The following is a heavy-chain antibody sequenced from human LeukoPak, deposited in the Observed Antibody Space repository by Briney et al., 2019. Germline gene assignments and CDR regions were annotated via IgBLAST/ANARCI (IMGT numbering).Heavy chain of an antibody. Sequence: QASETLSLTRTVSGGSISRGSYYWSWIRQPAGKGLEWIGRIYTSGSTNYNPSLKSRVTISLDTSENHFSLKLSSVTAADTAVYYCARVTTGGYYNYWGQGTLVTVSS. CDR1: GGSISRGSYY. D-gene: IGHD3-22*01. J-gene: IGHJ4*02. CDR2: IYTSGST. V-gene: IGHV4-61*02. CDR3: ARVTTGGYYNY.